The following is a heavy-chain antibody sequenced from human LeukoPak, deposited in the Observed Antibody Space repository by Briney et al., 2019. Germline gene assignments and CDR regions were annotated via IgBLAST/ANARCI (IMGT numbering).Heavy chain of an antibody. Sequence: ASVKVSCKASGYTFTSYGISWVRQAPGQGLEWMGWISAYNGNTNYAQKLQGRVTMTTDTSTSTAYMELRSLKSDDTAVYSCARDRWRYFDWLYYYYMDVWGKGTTVTVSS. J-gene: IGHJ6*03. CDR2: ISAYNGNT. CDR3: ARDRWRYFDWLYYYYMDV. D-gene: IGHD3-9*01. V-gene: IGHV1-18*01. CDR1: GYTFTSYG.